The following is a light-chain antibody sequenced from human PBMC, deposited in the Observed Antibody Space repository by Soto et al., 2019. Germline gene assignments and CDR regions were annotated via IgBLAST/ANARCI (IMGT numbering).Light chain of an antibody. J-gene: IGKJ4*01. V-gene: IGKV3-20*01. CDR1: QSVRSSY. CDR3: QQYGTSPRLT. CDR2: DAS. Sequence: EIVLAQSPGTLSLSPGERATISCRASQSVRSSYLAWYQQKTGLPPRLLIHDASSRATGIPDRFSGSGSETDVTLTISRMEPEDFSVYYCQQYGTSPRLTFGGGTKVEIK.